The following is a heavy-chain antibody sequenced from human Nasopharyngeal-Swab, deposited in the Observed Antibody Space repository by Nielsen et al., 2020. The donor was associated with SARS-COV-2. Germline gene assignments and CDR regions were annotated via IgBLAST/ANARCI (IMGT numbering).Heavy chain of an antibody. Sequence: WIRQPPGKGLEWVANIKQDGSEKYYVDSVKGRFTISRDNAKSSLYLQMNTLRAEDTAVYYCARDQGSYFRLYFDYWGQGTLVTVS. CDR2: IKQDGSEK. V-gene: IGHV3-7*03. D-gene: IGHD1-26*01. CDR3: ARDQGSYFRLYFDY. J-gene: IGHJ4*02.